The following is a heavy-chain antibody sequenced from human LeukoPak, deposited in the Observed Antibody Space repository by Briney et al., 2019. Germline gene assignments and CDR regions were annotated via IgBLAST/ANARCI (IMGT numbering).Heavy chain of an antibody. J-gene: IGHJ4*02. CDR2: MNPNSGNT. Sequence: GASVKVSCKASGYTFTSYGISWVRQATGQGLEWMGWMNPNSGNTGYAQKFQGRVTMTRNTSISTAYMELSSLRSEDTAVYYCARGQAFTEVGDYWGQGTLVTVSS. V-gene: IGHV1-8*02. CDR1: GYTFTSYG. CDR3: ARGQAFTEVGDY. D-gene: IGHD2-15*01.